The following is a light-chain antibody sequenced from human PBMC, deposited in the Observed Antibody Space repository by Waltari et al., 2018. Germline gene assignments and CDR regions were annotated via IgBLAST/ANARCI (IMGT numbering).Light chain of an antibody. CDR3: QQYNNVLPYT. CDR1: QSVSSN. Sequence: EIVMTQSPATLSVSPGERATLSCRASQSVSSNLAWYQQKPGQAPRLLIYGASTRATGIPARFSGSGSGTEFTLTISSLQSEDFAVYYCQQYNNVLPYTYGQGTKLEIK. CDR2: GAS. J-gene: IGKJ2*01. V-gene: IGKV3-15*01.